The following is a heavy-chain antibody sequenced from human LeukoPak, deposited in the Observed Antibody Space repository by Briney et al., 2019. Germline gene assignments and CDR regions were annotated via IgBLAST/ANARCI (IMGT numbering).Heavy chain of an antibody. V-gene: IGHV3-23*01. D-gene: IGHD3-10*01. Sequence: GGSLRLSCAASGVTFSIYAMNWVRQAPGKGLEWVSTIGGSGGSTYYADSVKGRFTISRDNSRNTLYLQMNSLRAEDTAIYYCAKDRDYVGSRSYYKGPFDYWGQGTLVTVSS. CDR2: IGGSGGST. CDR3: AKDRDYVGSRSYYKGPFDY. J-gene: IGHJ4*02. CDR1: GVTFSIYA.